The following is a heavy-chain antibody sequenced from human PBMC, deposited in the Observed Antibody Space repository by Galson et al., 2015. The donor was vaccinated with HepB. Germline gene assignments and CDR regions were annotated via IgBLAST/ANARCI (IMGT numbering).Heavy chain of an antibody. CDR1: GFTFSSYG. D-gene: IGHD6-19*01. V-gene: IGHV3-33*01. CDR3: ARDSDKEQWLVKRRYYYGMDV. Sequence: SLRLSCAASGFTFSSYGMHWVRQAPGKGLEWVAVIWYDGSNKYYADSVKGRFTISRDNSKNTLYLQMNSLRAEDTAVYYCARDSDKEQWLVKRRYYYGMDVWGQGTTVTVSS. CDR2: IWYDGSNK. J-gene: IGHJ6*02.